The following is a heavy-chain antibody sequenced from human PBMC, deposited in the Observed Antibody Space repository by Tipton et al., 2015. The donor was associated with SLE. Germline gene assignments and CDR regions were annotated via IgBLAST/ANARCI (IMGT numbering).Heavy chain of an antibody. V-gene: IGHV4-34*01. J-gene: IGHJ4*02. CDR2: INHSGST. D-gene: IGHD6-6*01. Sequence: TLSLTCAVYGGSFSGYYWSWIRQPPGKGLEWIGEINHSGSTNYNPSLKSRVTISVDTSKNQFSLKLSSVTAADTAVYYCARDGAARGDFDYGGQRALVTVSS. CDR1: GGSFSGYY. CDR3: ARDGAARGDFDY.